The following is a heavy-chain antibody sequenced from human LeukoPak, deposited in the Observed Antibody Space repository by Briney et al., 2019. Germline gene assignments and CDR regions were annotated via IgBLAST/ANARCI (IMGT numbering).Heavy chain of an antibody. Sequence: SETLSLTCTVSGGSISSSIYYWGWIRQPPGKGLEWIGSVYYSGRTYYNPSLKSRVTISVDTSKNQFSLKLSSVTAADTAVFYCARQPTHYYYYMDVWGKGTTVTVSS. CDR2: VYYSGRT. CDR3: ARQPTHYYYYMDV. J-gene: IGHJ6*03. V-gene: IGHV4-39*01. CDR1: GGSISSSIYY. D-gene: IGHD4-11*01.